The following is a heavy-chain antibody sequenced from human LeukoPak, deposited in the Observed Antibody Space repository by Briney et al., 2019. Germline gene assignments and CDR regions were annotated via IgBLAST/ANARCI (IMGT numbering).Heavy chain of an antibody. CDR1: GGSISSGGYY. CDR2: IYYSGST. V-gene: IGHV4-31*03. D-gene: IGHD6-13*01. CDR3: ASDIAAAGTGTQN. J-gene: IGHJ4*02. Sequence: RASETLSLTCTVSGGSISSGGYYWSWVRQHPGKGLEWIGYIYYSGSTYYNPSLKSRVTISVDTSKNQFSLKLSSVTAADTAVYYCASDIAAAGTGTQNWGQGTLVTVSS.